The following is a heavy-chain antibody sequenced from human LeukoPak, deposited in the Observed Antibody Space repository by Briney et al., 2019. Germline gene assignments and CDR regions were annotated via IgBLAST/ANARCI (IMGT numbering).Heavy chain of an antibody. CDR3: VRQKYGTPDGLYFDS. CDR2: IYPIDSDT. J-gene: IGHJ4*02. Sequence: GESLKISCKGSGYSFNTYWIGWVRQMPGKGLEWMAIIYPIDSDTRYSPSFQGQVTISADKSISTAYLQWSSLKASDSAMYYCVRQKYGTPDGLYFDSWGQGTLVTVSS. V-gene: IGHV5-51*01. CDR1: GYSFNTYW. D-gene: IGHD1-14*01.